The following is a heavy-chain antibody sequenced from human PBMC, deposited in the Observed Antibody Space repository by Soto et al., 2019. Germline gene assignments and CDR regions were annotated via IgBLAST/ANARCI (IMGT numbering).Heavy chain of an antibody. CDR2: IRSKAYGGTT. CDR1: GFTFGDYA. CDR3: TRKFLEWLATAQYYYYMDV. V-gene: IGHV3-49*03. J-gene: IGHJ6*03. Sequence: GGSLRLSCTASGFTFGDYAMSWFRQAPGKGLEWVGFIRSKAYGGTTEYAASVKGRFTISRDDSKSIAYLQMTSLKTEDTAVYYCTRKFLEWLATAQYYYYMDVWGKGTTVTVSS. D-gene: IGHD3-3*01.